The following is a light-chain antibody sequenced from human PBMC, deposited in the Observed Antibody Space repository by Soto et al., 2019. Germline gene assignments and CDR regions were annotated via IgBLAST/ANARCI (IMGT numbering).Light chain of an antibody. CDR2: SVS. V-gene: IGLV2-14*01. CDR3: FSYTGSRPYV. J-gene: IGLJ1*01. Sequence: QSALTQPASVSGSPGQSITISCTGTSSDIGAYDHVAWYQQFTGKSPKLMIYSVSNRPSGVYNRFSGSKSGNTASLSISGLHAEDEAGYYCFSYTGSRPYVFGSGTKLTVL. CDR1: SSDIGAYDH.